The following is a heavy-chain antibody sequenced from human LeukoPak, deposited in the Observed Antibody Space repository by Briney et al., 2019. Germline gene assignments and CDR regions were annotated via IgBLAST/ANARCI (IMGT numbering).Heavy chain of an antibody. V-gene: IGHV3-48*01. D-gene: IGHD3-10*01. J-gene: IGHJ4*02. CDR1: GFIFTSYS. CDR2: ISSSSSTI. Sequence: GGSLRLSCAASGFIFTSYSMNWVRQAPGKGLEWISYISSSSSTIYYADSVRGRFTISRDNAKNSLYLQMNSLRAEDTAVYYCARGMRMVRGVTFDYWGQGTLVTVSS. CDR3: ARGMRMVRGVTFDY.